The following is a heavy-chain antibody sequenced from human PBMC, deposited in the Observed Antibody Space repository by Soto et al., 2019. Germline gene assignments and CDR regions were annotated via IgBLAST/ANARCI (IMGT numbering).Heavy chain of an antibody. V-gene: IGHV1-18*01. CDR1: GYTFTSYG. D-gene: IGHD6-13*01. CDR2: ISAYNGNT. CDR3: ARASSSCHYYYMDV. J-gene: IGHJ6*03. Sequence: ASVKVSCKASGYTFTSYGISWVRQAPGQGLEWMGWISAYNGNTNYAQKLQGRVTMTTDTSTSTAYMELRSLRADDTAVYYCARASSSCHYYYMDVWGKGTTVTVSS.